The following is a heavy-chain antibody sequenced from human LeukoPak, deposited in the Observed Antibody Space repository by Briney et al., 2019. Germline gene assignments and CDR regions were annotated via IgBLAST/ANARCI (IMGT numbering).Heavy chain of an antibody. V-gene: IGHV1-18*01. J-gene: IGHJ4*02. Sequence: ASVKVSCKASGYTFTSYGISWVRQAPGQGLERMGWISAYNGNTNYAQKLQGRVTMTTDTSTSTAYMELRSLRSDDTAVYYCARGGCTNGVCYFFDYWGRGTLVTVSS. CDR1: GYTFTSYG. D-gene: IGHD2-8*01. CDR2: ISAYNGNT. CDR3: ARGGCTNGVCYFFDY.